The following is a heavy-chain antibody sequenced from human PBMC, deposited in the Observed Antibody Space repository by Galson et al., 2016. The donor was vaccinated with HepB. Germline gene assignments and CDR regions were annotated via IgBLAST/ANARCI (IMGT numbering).Heavy chain of an antibody. J-gene: IGHJ6*01. CDR2: INSDGSST. D-gene: IGHD3-9*01. CDR1: EFTFSSYW. V-gene: IGHV3-74*01. CDR3: AGDNVLRYFDWTTLSYYHGMAV. Sequence: SLRLSCAASEFTFSSYWMHWVRQAPGKGLVWVSRINSDGSSTSYADSVKGRFTISRGNAKDTLYLQMNSLRAEDTAVYYCAGDNVLRYFDWTTLSYYHGMAVLGQGTTGTVSS.